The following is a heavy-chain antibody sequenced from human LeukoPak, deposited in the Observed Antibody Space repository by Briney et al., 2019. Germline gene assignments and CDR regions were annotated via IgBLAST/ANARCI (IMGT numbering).Heavy chain of an antibody. CDR1: GGSISSSSYY. CDR3: ARDQGRWLVRTLDY. V-gene: IGHV4-39*07. Sequence: PSETLSHTCTVSGGSISSSSYYWGWIRQPPGKGLEWIGNIYYSGSTYYNPSLKSRVTISVDTSKNQFSLKLSSVTAADTAVYYCARDQGRWLVRTLDYWGQGTLVTVSS. CDR2: IYYSGST. D-gene: IGHD6-19*01. J-gene: IGHJ4*02.